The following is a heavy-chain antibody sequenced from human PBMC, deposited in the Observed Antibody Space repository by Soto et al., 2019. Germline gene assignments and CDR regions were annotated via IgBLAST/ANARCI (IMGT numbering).Heavy chain of an antibody. J-gene: IGHJ4*02. V-gene: IGHV3-23*01. D-gene: IGHD1-7*01. CDR3: AKNQERELPRVIDF. CDR1: GLTFSNYA. Sequence: EVRLLESGGGLVKPGGSLRLSCATSGLTFSNYAMSWVRQAPGGGLEWVSSMSGSSSTTYYADSVRGRFTISRDRSKNTLYLQMSSLRAEDTALYYCAKNQERELPRVIDFLRQGTLVTVSS. CDR2: MSGSSSTT.